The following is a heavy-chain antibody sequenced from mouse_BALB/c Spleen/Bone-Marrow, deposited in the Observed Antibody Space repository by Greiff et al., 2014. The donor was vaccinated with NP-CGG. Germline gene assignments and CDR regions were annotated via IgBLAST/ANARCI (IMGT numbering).Heavy chain of an antibody. CDR2: INPYNGGT. J-gene: IGHJ2*01. CDR1: GYSFTGYT. V-gene: IGHV1-18*01. Sequence: EVKLVESGPELVKPGASMKISCKASGYSFTGYTMNWVKQSHGKNLEWIGLINPYNGGTSYNQKFKGKATLTVDKSSSTAYMELFSLTSEDSAVYYCARKGDWDVGFDYWGQGTTLTVSS. D-gene: IGHD4-1*01. CDR3: ARKGDWDVGFDY.